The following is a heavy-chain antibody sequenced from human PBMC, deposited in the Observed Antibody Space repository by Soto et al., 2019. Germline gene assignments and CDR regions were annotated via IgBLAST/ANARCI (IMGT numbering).Heavy chain of an antibody. D-gene: IGHD5-18*01. V-gene: IGHV3-30-3*01. Sequence: QVQLVESGGGVVQPGRSLRLSCAASGFTFSSYAMHWVRQAPGEGLEWVAVISYDGSNKYYADSVKGRFTISRDNSKNTLYLQMNSLRAEDTAVYYCARDLRHSYGYLEVDDYWGQGTLVTVSS. J-gene: IGHJ4*02. CDR3: ARDLRHSYGYLEVDDY. CDR1: GFTFSSYA. CDR2: ISYDGSNK.